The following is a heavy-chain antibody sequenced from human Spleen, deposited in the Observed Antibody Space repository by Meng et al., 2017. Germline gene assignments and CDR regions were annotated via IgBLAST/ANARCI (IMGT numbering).Heavy chain of an antibody. CDR1: GFTFSSYA. V-gene: IGHV3-23*01. CDR3: ARDYGPDSSGYYFDY. Sequence: GGSLRPSCAASGFTFSSYAMSWVRQAPGKGREGVPAISGSGGSTYYADPVKGRFTISRDNYKNTLYLQMNSLRAEDTAVYYCARDYGPDSSGYYFDYWGQGTPVTVSS. CDR2: ISGSGGST. D-gene: IGHD3-22*01. J-gene: IGHJ4*02.